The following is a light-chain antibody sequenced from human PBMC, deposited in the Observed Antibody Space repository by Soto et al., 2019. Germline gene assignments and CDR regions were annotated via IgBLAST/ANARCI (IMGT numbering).Light chain of an antibody. CDR2: GAS. Sequence: EIVLTQSPGTLSLSPGERATLSCRASQSVSNNSLAWYQQKPGQAPSLLIYGASNRATGIPDRFSGSGSGNDFPLTISRQEPEDFALYYCQQYGSAGTFGQGTKVEIK. J-gene: IGKJ1*01. CDR3: QQYGSAGT. CDR1: QSVSNNS. V-gene: IGKV3-20*01.